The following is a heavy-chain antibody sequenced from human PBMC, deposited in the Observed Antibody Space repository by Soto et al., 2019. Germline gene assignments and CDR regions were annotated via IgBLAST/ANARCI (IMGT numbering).Heavy chain of an antibody. CDR1: GFSFIKYA. V-gene: IGHV3-23*01. J-gene: IGHJ4*02. D-gene: IGHD3-10*01. CDR3: ARGFSAGKGSPPDY. CDR2: LSGSGGST. Sequence: GGSLRLSCAASGFSFIKYAMSWVRQAPGKGLEWVSGLSGSGGSTSSADSAKGRFAISRDNSRNTLYLQMNSLRDGDTAIYYCARGFSAGKGSPPDYWGQGTLVTVSS.